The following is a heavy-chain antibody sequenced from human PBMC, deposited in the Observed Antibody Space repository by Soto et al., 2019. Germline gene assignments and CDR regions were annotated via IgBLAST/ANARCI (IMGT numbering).Heavy chain of an antibody. CDR3: ATTPGSSSWYIT. CDR2: IWYDGSNK. CDR1: GFTFSSYG. D-gene: IGHD6-13*01. Sequence: GGSLRLSCGASGFTFSSYGMHWVRQAPGKGLEWGGVIWYDGSNKYYADSVKGRFTISRDNSKNTLYLQMNSLRAEDTAVYYCATTPGSSSWYITWGQGTLVTV. V-gene: IGHV3-33*01. J-gene: IGHJ5*02.